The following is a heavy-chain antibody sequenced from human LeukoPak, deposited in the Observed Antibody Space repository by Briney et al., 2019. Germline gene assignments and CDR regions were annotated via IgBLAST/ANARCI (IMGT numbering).Heavy chain of an antibody. CDR3: AKEREGDYDFWSGQNWFDP. J-gene: IGHJ5*02. Sequence: SGGSLRLSCAASGFTFSSYGMHWVRQAPGKGLEWVAVIWYGGSNKYYADSVKGRFTISRDNSKNTLYLQMNSLRAEDTAVYYCAKEREGDYDFWSGQNWFDPWGQGTLVTVSS. D-gene: IGHD3-3*01. CDR1: GFTFSSYG. V-gene: IGHV3-33*06. CDR2: IWYGGSNK.